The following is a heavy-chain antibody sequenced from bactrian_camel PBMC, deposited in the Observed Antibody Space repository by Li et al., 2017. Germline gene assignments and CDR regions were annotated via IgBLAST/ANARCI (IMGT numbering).Heavy chain of an antibody. D-gene: IGHD2*01. CDR1: GDSYKAYS. Sequence: DVQLVESGGGSVQAGGSLRLSCVISGDSYKAYSKGWFRQTPGMEREGVAVIDSVDVTRYAASVDGRFTISRDNAENTLYLQMVSLKPEDTAVYFCAAQPEVSWLRCSEHHYTFWGQGTQVTVS. V-gene: IGHV3S42*01. J-gene: IGHJ4*01. CDR2: IDSVDVT. CDR3: AAQPEVSWLRCSEHHYTF.